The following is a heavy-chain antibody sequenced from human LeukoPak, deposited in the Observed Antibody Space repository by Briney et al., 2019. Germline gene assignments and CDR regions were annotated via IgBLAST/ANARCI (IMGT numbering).Heavy chain of an antibody. D-gene: IGHD4-23*01. V-gene: IGHV4-30-4*01. CDR3: ARVSATVVTGGLDY. CDR2: IYYSGST. Sequence: SETLSLTCTVSGGSISSGDYYWSWIRQRPGKGLEWIGYIYYSGSTYYNPSLKSRVTISVDTSKNQFSLKLSSVTAADTAVYYYARVSATVVTGGLDYWGQGTLVTVSS. J-gene: IGHJ4*02. CDR1: GGSISSGDYY.